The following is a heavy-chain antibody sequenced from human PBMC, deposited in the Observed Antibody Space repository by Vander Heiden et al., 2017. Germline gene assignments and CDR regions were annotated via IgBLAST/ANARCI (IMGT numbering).Heavy chain of an antibody. Sequence: QVQLVESGGGVVQPGRSLRLSCAASGFTFSSYGLHWVRHAPGNGLEWVAVIWYDGSNKYYADSVKGRFTISRDNSKNTLYLQMNSLRAEDTAVYYCARDDDSYGKYYYYYGMDVWGQGTTVTVSS. CDR1: GFTFSSYG. J-gene: IGHJ6*02. CDR2: IWYDGSNK. CDR3: ARDDDSYGKYYYYYGMDV. D-gene: IGHD5-18*01. V-gene: IGHV3-33*01.